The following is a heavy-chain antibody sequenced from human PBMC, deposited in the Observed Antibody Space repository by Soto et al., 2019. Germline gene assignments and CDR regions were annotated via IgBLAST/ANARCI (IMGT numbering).Heavy chain of an antibody. CDR2: IDEDGSEY. CDR3: ARTGDGHHDFLDY. CDR1: GFTFSSYW. V-gene: IGHV3-7*01. Sequence: DLEESGGGLVHPGGSLRLSCAASGFTFSSYWMYWVRQAPGKGLEWVANIDEDGSEYNDAESVRGRFTISRDNAKNTLYLQMNSLRAADTAVYYCARTGDGHHDFLDYWGQGILVSVSS. D-gene: IGHD1-1*01. J-gene: IGHJ4*02.